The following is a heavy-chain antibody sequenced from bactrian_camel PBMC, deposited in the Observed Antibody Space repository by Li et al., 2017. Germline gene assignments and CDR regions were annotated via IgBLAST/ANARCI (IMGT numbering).Heavy chain of an antibody. Sequence: VQLVESGGGLAQPGGSLRLSCTASGFKFKTSDMSWVRQAPGKGLEWVSSINSGGEATSYGRFTISRDNAKNTLYLQLNSLKTEDTGMYYCTALQGPWVGFGYLGQGTQVTVS. CDR2: INSGGEAT. J-gene: IGHJ6*01. CDR1: GFKFKTSD. V-gene: IGHV3S40*01. D-gene: IGHD5*01. CDR3: TALQGPWVGFGY.